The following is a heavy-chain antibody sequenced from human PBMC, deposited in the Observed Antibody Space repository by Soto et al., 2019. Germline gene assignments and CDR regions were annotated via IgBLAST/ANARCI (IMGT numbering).Heavy chain of an antibody. CDR3: AKTPMQQLVTDFDY. D-gene: IGHD6-13*01. V-gene: IGHV3-23*01. CDR1: GFTFSSYA. CDR2: ISGSGGST. J-gene: IGHJ4*02. Sequence: GGSLRLSCAASGFTFSSYAMSWVRQAPGKGLEWVSAISGSGGSTYYADSGKGRFTISRDNSKNTLYLQMNSLRAEDTAVYYCAKTPMQQLVTDFDYWGQGTLVTVSS.